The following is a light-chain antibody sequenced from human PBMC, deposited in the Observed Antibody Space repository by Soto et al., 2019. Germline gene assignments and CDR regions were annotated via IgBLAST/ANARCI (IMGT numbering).Light chain of an antibody. CDR3: QTWGTGIRV. V-gene: IGLV4-69*01. Sequence: HLVLTQSPSASASLGASVTLTCTLSSGHRNYAIAWHQQQPEKGPRYLMKVNIDGSHNKGDGIPDRFSGSSSGAERYLTISSLQSEDEADYYCQTWGTGIRVFGGGTKLTVL. J-gene: IGLJ2*01. CDR1: SGHRNYA. CDR2: VNIDGSH.